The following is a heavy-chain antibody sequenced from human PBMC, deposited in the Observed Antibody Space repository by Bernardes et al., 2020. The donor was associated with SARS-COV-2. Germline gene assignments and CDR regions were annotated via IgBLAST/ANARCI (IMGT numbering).Heavy chain of an antibody. D-gene: IGHD2-8*02. V-gene: IGHV3-64D*06. J-gene: IGHJ6*04. CDR1: GFIFSSSA. Sequence: GGSLRLSCSASGFIFSSSAMQWVRQAPGKELEYVSAISGNGDSTYYADSVKGRFTISRDNSKNTVYLQMSSLRPEDTALYYCVKAGGKYFDYFYGVDIWGKGTTVNV. CDR3: VKAGGKYFDYFYGVDI. CDR2: ISGNGDST.